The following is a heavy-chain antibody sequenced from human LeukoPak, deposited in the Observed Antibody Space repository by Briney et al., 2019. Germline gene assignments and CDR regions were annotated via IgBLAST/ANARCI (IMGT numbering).Heavy chain of an antibody. CDR3: ARDRFDDSSGYYYHYYYYMDV. V-gene: IGHV4-38-2*02. CDR2: IDHSGSI. J-gene: IGHJ6*03. D-gene: IGHD3-22*01. Sequence: PSETLSLTCTVSGYSISSGNYWGWIRQPPGKGLEWMGSIDHSGSIYYNPSLKSRVTISVDTSKNQFSLKVSSVTAADTAVYYCARDRFDDSSGYYYHYYYYMDVWGKGTTVTVSS. CDR1: GYSISSGNY.